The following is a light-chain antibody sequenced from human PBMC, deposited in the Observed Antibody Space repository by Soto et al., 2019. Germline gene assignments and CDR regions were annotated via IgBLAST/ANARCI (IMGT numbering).Light chain of an antibody. CDR1: ESLLHTDGNTY. CDR2: NAS. Sequence: DVVMTQTPLSSPVTLGQPASFSCRSSESLLHTDGNTYLNWLQQRPGQPPRLLIYNASYRVSGVPDRFSGSGAGTDFTLKISRVEPEDVGTYYCMQATKYPPYTFGQGTKLEIE. V-gene: IGKV2-24*01. J-gene: IGKJ2*01. CDR3: MQATKYPPYT.